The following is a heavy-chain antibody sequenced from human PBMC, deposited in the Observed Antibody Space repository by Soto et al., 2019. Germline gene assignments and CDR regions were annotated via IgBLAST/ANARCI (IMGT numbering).Heavy chain of an antibody. CDR1: GFTLSVYG. CDR3: AKTIDSKGGDSRGRGALLDF. V-gene: IGHV3-30*18. D-gene: IGHD3-22*01. Sequence: QVQLVESGGGVVQPGMSLRLSCAASGFTLSVYGMHWVRQAPGKGLEWVSVISFDGVNEYYADPVKGRFTISRDNSKNTVFLQMNSLRAEDTAVYYCAKTIDSKGGDSRGRGALLDFWGQGTLVTVSS. CDR2: ISFDGVNE. J-gene: IGHJ4*02.